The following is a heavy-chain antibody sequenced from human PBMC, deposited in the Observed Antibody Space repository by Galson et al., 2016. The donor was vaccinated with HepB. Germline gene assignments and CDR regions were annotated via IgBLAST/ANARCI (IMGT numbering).Heavy chain of an antibody. Sequence: SVKVSCKASGYTFTTYGISWVRQAPGQGLEWMGWISPYSGNTNYAQKFQGRVTMSTDTSTSTAYMELRSLRSDDTAVYYCAKKEGVAARNHYYSYHGMDVWGRGITVTVSS. CDR3: AKKEGVAARNHYYSYHGMDV. D-gene: IGHD6-6*01. V-gene: IGHV1-18*01. CDR2: ISPYSGNT. J-gene: IGHJ6*02. CDR1: GYTFTTYG.